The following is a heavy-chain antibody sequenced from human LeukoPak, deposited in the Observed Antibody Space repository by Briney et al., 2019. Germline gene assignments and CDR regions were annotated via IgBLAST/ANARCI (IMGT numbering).Heavy chain of an antibody. J-gene: IGHJ4*02. Sequence: GASVKVSCKASGYTFTSYYMHWVRQAPGQGLEWMGIINPSGGSTSYAQKFQGRVTMTRDTSTSTVYMELSSLRSEDTAVYYYASTRDYVWGSYRLDYWGQGTLVTVSS. D-gene: IGHD3-16*02. CDR3: ASTRDYVWGSYRLDY. CDR2: INPSGGST. V-gene: IGHV1-46*01. CDR1: GYTFTSYY.